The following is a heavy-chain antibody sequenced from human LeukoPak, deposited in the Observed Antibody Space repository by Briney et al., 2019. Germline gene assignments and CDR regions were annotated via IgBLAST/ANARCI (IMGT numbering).Heavy chain of an antibody. Sequence: GGSLRLSCAASGFTFSHYYMTWIRQAPGKGLEWVSYINGVANTIYYAESLRGRFTISRDNARNSVSLQLNSLGVEDSAVYYCARRAECRTGNCYYFDLWGQGTLVTVSS. CDR2: INGVANTI. D-gene: IGHD2-21*02. CDR3: ARRAECRTGNCYYFDL. J-gene: IGHJ4*02. V-gene: IGHV3-11*01. CDR1: GFTFSHYY.